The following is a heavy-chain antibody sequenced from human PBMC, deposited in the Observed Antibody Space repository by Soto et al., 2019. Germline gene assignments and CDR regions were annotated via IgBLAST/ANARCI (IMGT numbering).Heavy chain of an antibody. CDR2: IYYSGST. CDR1: GGSISSYY. Sequence: QVQLQESGPGLVKPSETLSLTCTVSGGSISSYYWSWIRQPPGKGLEWIGYIYYSGSTNYNPSLETRVTISVDTSQNHFPLKLSSVTAADTAVYYCASLSPMVRMDVNWFDPWGQGTLVTVSS. CDR3: ASLSPMVRMDVNWFDP. D-gene: IGHD3-10*01. V-gene: IGHV4-59*01. J-gene: IGHJ5*02.